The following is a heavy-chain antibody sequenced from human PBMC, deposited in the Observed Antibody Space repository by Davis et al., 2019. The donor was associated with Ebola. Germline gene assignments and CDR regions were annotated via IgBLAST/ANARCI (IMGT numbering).Heavy chain of an antibody. Sequence: MPSETLSLTCTVSGDSITSSSYYWAWIRQPPGKGLEWIANIHHSGTTFYNPSLKSRVTISVDTSKNQFSLKLSSVTAADTAVYYCARVYCSGGSCYGYAFDIWGQGTMVTVSS. CDR2: IHHSGTT. J-gene: IGHJ3*02. CDR1: GDSITSSSYY. D-gene: IGHD2-15*01. V-gene: IGHV4-39*07. CDR3: ARVYCSGGSCYGYAFDI.